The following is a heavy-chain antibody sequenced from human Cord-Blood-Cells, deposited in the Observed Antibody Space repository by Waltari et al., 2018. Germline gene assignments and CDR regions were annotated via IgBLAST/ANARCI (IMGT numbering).Heavy chain of an antibody. Sequence: QVQLVQSGAEVKKPGASVKVSCKASGYTFTSYGISWVRQAPGQGLEWMGWNSAYNGNTNYAQKLQGRVTMTTDTSTSTAYMELRSLRSDDTAVYYCARDERYCSSTSCYEYFQHWGQGTLVTVSS. J-gene: IGHJ1*01. CDR3: ARDERYCSSTSCYEYFQH. CDR2: NSAYNGNT. V-gene: IGHV1-18*01. CDR1: GYTFTSYG. D-gene: IGHD2-2*01.